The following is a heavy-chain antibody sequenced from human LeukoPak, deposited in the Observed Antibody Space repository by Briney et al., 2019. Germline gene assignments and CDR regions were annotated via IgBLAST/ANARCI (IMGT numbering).Heavy chain of an antibody. J-gene: IGHJ4*02. CDR3: ARRDISSGWSFDY. CDR1: GGSISNYH. D-gene: IGHD6-19*01. Sequence: SETLSLTCTVSGGSISNYHWSWIRQPAGKGLEWIGHIHTSGSTNYNPRLKSRVTMSIDTPENQLSLTIRSVTAADTAVYYCARRDISSGWSFDYWGQGTLVTVSS. CDR2: IHTSGST. V-gene: IGHV4-4*07.